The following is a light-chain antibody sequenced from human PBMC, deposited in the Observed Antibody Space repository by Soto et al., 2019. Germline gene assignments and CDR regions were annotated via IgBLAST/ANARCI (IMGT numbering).Light chain of an antibody. CDR2: EVS. V-gene: IGLV2-8*01. Sequence: QSLLTQPPSASGSPGQSVTISCTGTSSDGGGYNYVSWYQQHPGKAPKLMIYEVSKRPSGVPDRFSGSKSGNTASLTVSGLQAEDEADYYCSSYAGSNSFVVFGGGTKLTVL. CDR1: SSDGGGYNY. CDR3: SSYAGSNSFVV. J-gene: IGLJ2*01.